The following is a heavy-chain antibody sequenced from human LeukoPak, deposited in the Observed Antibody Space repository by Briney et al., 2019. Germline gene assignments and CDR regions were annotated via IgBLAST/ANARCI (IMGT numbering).Heavy chain of an antibody. J-gene: IGHJ4*02. CDR3: ARVKGYGDLDY. V-gene: IGHV3-33*01. CDR2: IWYDGSNK. D-gene: IGHD4-17*01. CDR1: GFTFSSYG. Sequence: PGGSLRLSCAASGFTFSSYGMHWVRQAPGKGLEWVAVIWYDGSNKYYADSVKGRFTISRDNAKNSLYLQMNSLRAEDTAVYYCARVKGYGDLDYWGQGTLVTVSS.